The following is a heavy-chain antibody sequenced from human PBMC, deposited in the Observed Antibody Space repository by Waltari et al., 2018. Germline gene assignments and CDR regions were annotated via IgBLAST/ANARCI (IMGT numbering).Heavy chain of an antibody. CDR1: GFTFRSSW. CDR2: IKFDGSII. CDR3: ERAGSYRFDY. D-gene: IGHD3-10*01. V-gene: IGHV3-74*01. Sequence: EVQLVESGGGLVQPGGSLRLSCVGSGFTFRSSWMLWVRQAPGKGLEWVSRIKFDGSIINDADSVKGRFTISRDNAKNTLYLQMNNVRAEDTAVYYCERAGSYRFDYWGQGTLVTVSS. J-gene: IGHJ4*02.